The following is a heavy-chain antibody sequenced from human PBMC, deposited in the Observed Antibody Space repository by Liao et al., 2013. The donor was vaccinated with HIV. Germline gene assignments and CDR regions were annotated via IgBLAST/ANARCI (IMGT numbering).Heavy chain of an antibody. CDR2: IYTGMSTTGTT. J-gene: IGHJ6*03. Sequence: QVRLQESGPGLVKPSQTLSLTCTVSGDLIRRDNYYWTWIRQPAGKGLEWIGHIYTGMSTTGTTNYNPSLKSRVSISADTSSNHVSLKLTSVTAADTAVYYCARGLGIWSGYFTGAGYYYFLDVWGKGTTVTVSS. CDR1: GDLIRRDNYY. D-gene: IGHD3-3*01. V-gene: IGHV4-61*02. CDR3: ARGLGIWSGYFTGAGYYYFLDV.